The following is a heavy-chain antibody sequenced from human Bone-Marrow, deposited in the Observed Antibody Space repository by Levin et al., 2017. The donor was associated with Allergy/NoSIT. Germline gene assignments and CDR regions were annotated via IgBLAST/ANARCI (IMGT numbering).Heavy chain of an antibody. CDR2: IHQDGTET. CDR1: GFTFSRHW. Sequence: GGSLRLSCAASGFTFSRHWMNWVRQAPGKGLEWVANIHQDGTETYYVDSVKGRFTISRDNAKDSLYLQMISLTAEDTAVYYCARGGSDPRYYYQYYGMNVWGQGTTVTVSS. V-gene: IGHV3-7*04. D-gene: IGHD6-25*01. J-gene: IGHJ6*02. CDR3: ARGGSDPRYYYQYYGMNV.